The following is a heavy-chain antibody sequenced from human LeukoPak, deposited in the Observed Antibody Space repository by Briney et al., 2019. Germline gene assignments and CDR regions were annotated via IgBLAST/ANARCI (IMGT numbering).Heavy chain of an antibody. Sequence: SQTLSLTCAISGDRVSSNSAAWNWIRQSPSRGLEWLGRTYYRSKWYNDYAVSVKSRTTINPDTSKNQFSLQLNSVTPEDTAVCYCARSGVIDMVPFDHWGQGTLVTVSS. D-gene: IGHD2-21*01. CDR3: ARSGVIDMVPFDH. V-gene: IGHV6-1*01. CDR1: GDRVSSNSAA. J-gene: IGHJ4*02. CDR2: TYYRSKWYN.